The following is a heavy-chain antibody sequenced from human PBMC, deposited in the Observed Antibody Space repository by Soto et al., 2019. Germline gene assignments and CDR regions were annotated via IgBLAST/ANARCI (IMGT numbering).Heavy chain of an antibody. D-gene: IGHD2-21*02. CDR3: VHSRCGGDCLRSYSSHYYYGMDV. CDR2: IYWDDDK. J-gene: IGHJ6*02. CDR1: GFSLSTGGLG. Sequence: SGPTLVSPTQTLTLTCTFSGFSLSTGGLGVGWIRQPPGEALEWLALIYWDDDKRYSPSLRSRLTIIKDTSKNQVVLIMTNMDPVDTATYYCVHSRCGGDCLRSYSSHYYYGMDVWGQGTTVTVSS. V-gene: IGHV2-5*02.